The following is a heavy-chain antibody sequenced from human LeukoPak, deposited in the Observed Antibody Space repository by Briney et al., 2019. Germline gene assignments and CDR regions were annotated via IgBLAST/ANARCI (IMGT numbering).Heavy chain of an antibody. CDR2: IHYSGST. CDR1: GGSISSYY. J-gene: IGHJ4*02. D-gene: IGHD1-1*01. Sequence: SETLSLTCTVSGGSISSYYWSWIRQPPGKGLEWIGYIHYSGSTNYNPSLKSRVTISVDTSKNQFSLRLSSVTAADTAVYYCARPNWNDLHFDYWGQGTLVTVSS. V-gene: IGHV4-59*12. CDR3: ARPNWNDLHFDY.